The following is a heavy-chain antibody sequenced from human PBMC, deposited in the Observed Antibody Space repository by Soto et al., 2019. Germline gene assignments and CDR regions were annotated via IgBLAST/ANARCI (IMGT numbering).Heavy chain of an antibody. CDR3: AVAVAGRTAIAY. CDR1: GFNFGNYA. V-gene: IGHV3-23*01. Sequence: SLRLSCAASGFNFGNYAISWVRQAPGKGPEWVSSIGGGGNTYYADSVKGRFTISRDNAKNTLYLQMNSLRAEDTAVYYCAVAVAGRTAIAYWGQGTLVTVSS. D-gene: IGHD6-19*01. J-gene: IGHJ4*02. CDR2: IGGGGNT.